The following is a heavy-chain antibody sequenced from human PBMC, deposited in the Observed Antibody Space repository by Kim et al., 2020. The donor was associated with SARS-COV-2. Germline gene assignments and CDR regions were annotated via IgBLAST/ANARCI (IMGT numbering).Heavy chain of an antibody. V-gene: IGHV3-9*01. CDR2: ITWNSDTI. CDR3: AKGVTAYYSGMDV. J-gene: IGHJ6*02. Sequence: GGSLRLSCAASGFTFDDYAMHWVRQAPGKGLEWVSGITWNSDTIGYAASVKGRFTISRDNAKKSLYLQMNSLKAEDTAFYYCAKGVTAYYSGMDVWGQGTAVTVSS. CDR1: GFTFDDYA.